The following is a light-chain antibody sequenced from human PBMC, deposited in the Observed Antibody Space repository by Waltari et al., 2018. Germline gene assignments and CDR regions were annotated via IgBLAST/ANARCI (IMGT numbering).Light chain of an antibody. CDR1: SSNIGAGYA. V-gene: IGLV1-40*01. J-gene: IGLJ3*02. CDR2: VNN. Sequence: QSVLTPPPSVSGAPGQWVTLSCTGRSSNIGAGYAVNWYQQLPGTAPNLLIYVNNRRPSWFPDRFSGSRSPTSASLAITGLQPEDEADYYCQSFDISLNGWVFGGGTKVTVL. CDR3: QSFDISLNGWV.